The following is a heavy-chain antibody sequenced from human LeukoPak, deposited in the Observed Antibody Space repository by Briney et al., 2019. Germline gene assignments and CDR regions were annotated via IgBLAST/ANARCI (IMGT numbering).Heavy chain of an antibody. J-gene: IGHJ4*02. CDR3: AGSGSFFGGFDY. CDR1: GGAFSSYY. CDR2: IFYSGKS. D-gene: IGHD1-26*01. V-gene: IGHV4-59*01. Sequence: SETLSLTCTVSGGAFSSYYWSWIRQPPGRGLEWIGYIFYSGKSIYNPSLKSRVAMSVDTSKNQFSLRLTSVTAADTAVYYCAGSGSFFGGFDYWGQGTLVTVSS.